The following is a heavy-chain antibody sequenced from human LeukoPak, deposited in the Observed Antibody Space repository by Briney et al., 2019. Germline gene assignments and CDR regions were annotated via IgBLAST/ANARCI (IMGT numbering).Heavy chain of an antibody. Sequence: GGSLRLACAASGFTFSTYWMNWVRQAPGKGLVWVSRVNNDGSSTSYADSVKGRFTISRDNTKNTLYLQMNSLRAEDTAVYYCARDLNDLLQNYRSTWYPADYWGQGTLVTVSS. CDR1: GFTFSTYW. CDR2: VNNDGSST. CDR3: ARDLNDLLQNYRSTWYPADY. V-gene: IGHV3-74*01. J-gene: IGHJ4*02. D-gene: IGHD6-13*01.